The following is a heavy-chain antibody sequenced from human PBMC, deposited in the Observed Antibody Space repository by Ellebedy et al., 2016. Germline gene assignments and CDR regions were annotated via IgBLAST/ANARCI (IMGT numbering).Heavy chain of an antibody. V-gene: IGHV3-7*03. J-gene: IGHJ5*02. CDR2: IKQDESDK. Sequence: GGSLRLSCAASGFTFSTYWMSWVRQAPGKGLEWVASIKQDESDKKYVDPVKGRFTISRDNAKNSVSLQMNSLRAEDTAVYYCARGLAVAMATVFDPWGQGTLVTVSS. CDR3: ARGLAVAMATVFDP. CDR1: GFTFSTYW. D-gene: IGHD5-24*01.